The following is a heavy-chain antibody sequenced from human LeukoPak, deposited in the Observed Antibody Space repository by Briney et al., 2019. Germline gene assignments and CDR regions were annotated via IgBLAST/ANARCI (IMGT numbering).Heavy chain of an antibody. CDR2: ISAYNGNT. D-gene: IGHD4-17*01. Sequence: ASVKVSCKASGYTFTSYGISWVRQAPGQGLEWMGWISAYNGNTNYAQKLQGRVTTTTDTSTSTAYMELRSLRSDDTAVYYCARGDYGDYQSPYGMDVWGQGTTVTVSS. CDR3: ARGDYGDYQSPYGMDV. V-gene: IGHV1-18*01. J-gene: IGHJ6*02. CDR1: GYTFTSYG.